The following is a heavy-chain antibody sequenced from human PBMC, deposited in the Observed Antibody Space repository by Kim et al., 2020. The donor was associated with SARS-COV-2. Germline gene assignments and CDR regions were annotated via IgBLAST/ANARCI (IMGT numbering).Heavy chain of an antibody. D-gene: IGHD6-13*01. V-gene: IGHV3-74*01. Sequence: YPDAVKGRVTISRDNAKNTVYLQMKSLRAEDTAVYYCASGDTSRWGYFYYWGQGALVTVSS. J-gene: IGHJ4*02. CDR3: ASGDTSRWGYFYY.